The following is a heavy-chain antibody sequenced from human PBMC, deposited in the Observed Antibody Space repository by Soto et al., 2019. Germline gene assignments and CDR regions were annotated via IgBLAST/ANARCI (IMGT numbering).Heavy chain of an antibody. D-gene: IGHD5-12*01. CDR3: AADSGYDPILGYYYYGMDV. CDR2: ISYDGTNK. J-gene: IGHJ6*02. V-gene: IGHV3-30*03. Sequence: GGSLRLSCAASGFIFSSYGMHWVRQAPGKGLKWVAVISYDGTNKYYGDSVKGRFTISRDNSKNSLYLQMNSLRDEDTAVYYCAADSGYDPILGYYYYGMDVWGQGTTVTVSS. CDR1: GFIFSSYG.